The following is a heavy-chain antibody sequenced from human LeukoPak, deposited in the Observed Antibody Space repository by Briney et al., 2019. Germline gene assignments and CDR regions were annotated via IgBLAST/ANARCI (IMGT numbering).Heavy chain of an antibody. CDR1: GGSISSSSYY. Sequence: SETLSLTCTVSGGSISSSSYYLGWIRQPPGKGLEWIGSIYYSGSTYYNPSLKSRVTISVDTSKNQFSLKLSSVTAADTAVYYCARHSRANTNFDYWGQGTLVTVSS. D-gene: IGHD1-26*01. CDR2: IYYSGST. CDR3: ARHSRANTNFDY. J-gene: IGHJ4*02. V-gene: IGHV4-39*01.